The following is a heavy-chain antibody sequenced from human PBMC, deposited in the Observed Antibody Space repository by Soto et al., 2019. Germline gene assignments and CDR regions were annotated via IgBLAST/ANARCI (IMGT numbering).Heavy chain of an antibody. D-gene: IGHD1-26*01. CDR3: ARETPGATVDY. V-gene: IGHV3-21*01. Sequence: GSLRLSCAASGFTFSTYTMNWVRQAPGKGLEWVSSISSSSSYIYYADSVKGRFTISRDNGKNSLYLQMDSLRADDTAVYYCARETPGATVDYWGQGTLVTVAS. CDR1: GFTFSTYT. J-gene: IGHJ4*02. CDR2: ISSSSSYI.